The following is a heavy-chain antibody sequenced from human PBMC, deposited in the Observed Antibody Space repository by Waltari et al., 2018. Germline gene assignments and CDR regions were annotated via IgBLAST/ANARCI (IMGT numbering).Heavy chain of an antibody. J-gene: IGHJ3*02. V-gene: IGHV1-8*03. CDR2: MNPNSGNT. D-gene: IGHD1-26*01. CDR3: ARAEWEPSDDDAFDI. Sequence: QVQLVQSGAEVKKPGASVKVSCTASGYTFTSYEINWVRKATGQGLEWMGWMNPNSGNTGYAQKFQGRVTITRNTSISTAYMELSSLRSEDTAVYYCARAEWEPSDDDAFDIWGQGTMVTVSS. CDR1: GYTFTSYE.